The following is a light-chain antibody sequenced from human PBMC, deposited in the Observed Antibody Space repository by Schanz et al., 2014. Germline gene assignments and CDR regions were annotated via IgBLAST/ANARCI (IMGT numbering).Light chain of an antibody. CDR2: DAS. Sequence: EIVLTQSPATLSLSPGERATLSCRASQSVSSYLAWYQQKPGQAPRLLIYDASNRATGIPARFSGSGSGTDFTLTISRLEPEDFAVYHCQQYGSSPRTFGQGTKLEIK. J-gene: IGKJ2*01. CDR1: QSVSSY. CDR3: QQYGSSPRT. V-gene: IGKV3-20*01.